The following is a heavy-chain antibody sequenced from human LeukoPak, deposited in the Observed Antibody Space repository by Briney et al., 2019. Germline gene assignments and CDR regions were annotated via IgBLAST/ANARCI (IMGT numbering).Heavy chain of an antibody. J-gene: IGHJ4*02. Sequence: VQPGGSLRLSCAASGFTFSSYSMNWVRQAPGKGLEWVSYISSSSSTIYYADSVKGRFTISRDNAKNSLYLQMNSLRAEDTAVYYCARDRAAGKNSGIDYWGQGTLVTVSS. CDR1: GFTFSSYS. CDR2: ISSSSSTI. V-gene: IGHV3-48*01. CDR3: ARDRAAGKNSGIDY. D-gene: IGHD6-13*01.